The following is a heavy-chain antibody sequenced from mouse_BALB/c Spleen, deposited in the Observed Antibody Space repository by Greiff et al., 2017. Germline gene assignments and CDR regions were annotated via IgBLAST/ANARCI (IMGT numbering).Heavy chain of an antibody. Sequence: QVQLQQPGAELVKPGASVKLSCKATGYTFTSYWMHWVKQRPGQGLEWIGEINPSNGRTNYNEKFKSKATLTVDKSSSTAYMQLSSLTSEDSAVYYCARPLGRGFYCYFDVWGAGTTVTVSS. J-gene: IGHJ1*01. CDR1: GYTFTSYW. V-gene: IGHV1S81*02. CDR2: INPSNGRT. CDR3: ARPLGRGFYCYFDV. D-gene: IGHD4-1*01.